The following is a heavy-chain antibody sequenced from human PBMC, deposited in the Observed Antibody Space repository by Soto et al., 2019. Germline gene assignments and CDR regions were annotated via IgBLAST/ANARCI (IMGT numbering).Heavy chain of an antibody. Sequence: GGSLRLSCAASGFTFSSYAMHWVRQAPGKGLEWVSFISYDGSNKYYADSVKGRFTISRDNAKNSLYLQMNSLRAEDTAVYYCARTSSPVVYGDFDYWGQGTLVTVSS. CDR2: ISYDGSNK. J-gene: IGHJ4*02. D-gene: IGHD2-15*01. V-gene: IGHV3-30-3*01. CDR1: GFTFSSYA. CDR3: ARTSSPVVYGDFDY.